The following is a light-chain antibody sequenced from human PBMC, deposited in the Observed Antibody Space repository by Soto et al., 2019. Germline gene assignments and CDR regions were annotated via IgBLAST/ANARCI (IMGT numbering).Light chain of an antibody. CDR2: DAS. CDR3: QQRASWIT. CDR1: QSVRSY. J-gene: IGKJ5*01. Sequence: EIVLTQSPATLSLSPGGRSTLSCRASQSVRSYLAWYQQKPGQAPRLLIYDASNRATGIPAKLSGSGSGTDFTLTISGLEPEDFAVYYCQQRASWITFGQGTRLEIK. V-gene: IGKV3-11*01.